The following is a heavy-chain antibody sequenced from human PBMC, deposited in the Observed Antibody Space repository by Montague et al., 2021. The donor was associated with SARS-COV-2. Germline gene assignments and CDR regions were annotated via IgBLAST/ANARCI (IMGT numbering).Heavy chain of an antibody. J-gene: IGHJ4*02. Sequence: PPLVKPTQTLTLTCTFSGFSLSTSGMCVSWIRQPPWKALEWLARIDWXDDKYYSTSLKTRLTISRDTSKNQVVLTMTNMDPVDTATYYCARETGTTVSLDYWGQGTLVTVSS. CDR1: GFSLSTSGMC. CDR2: IDWXDDK. CDR3: ARETGTTVSLDY. D-gene: IGHD1-7*01. V-gene: IGHV2-70*11.